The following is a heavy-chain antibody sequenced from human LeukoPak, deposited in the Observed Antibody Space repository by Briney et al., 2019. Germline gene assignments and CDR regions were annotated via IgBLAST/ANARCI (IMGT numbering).Heavy chain of an antibody. D-gene: IGHD2-21*02. J-gene: IGHJ4*02. CDR1: GGSISSGGYS. Sequence: SETLSLTCAVSGGSISSGGYSWSWIRQPPGKGLEWIGYIYHSGSTYYNPSLKSRVTISVDTSKNQFSLKLSSVTAADTAVYYCARGHSRYGGNSFGGRTPFDYWGQGTLVTVSS. CDR3: ARGHSRYGGNSFGGRTPFDY. CDR2: IYHSGST. V-gene: IGHV4-30-2*01.